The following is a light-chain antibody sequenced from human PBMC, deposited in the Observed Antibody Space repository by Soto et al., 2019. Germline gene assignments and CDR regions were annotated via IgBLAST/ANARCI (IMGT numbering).Light chain of an antibody. V-gene: IGKV1-27*01. CDR2: AAS. J-gene: IGKJ4*01. Sequence: DIQMTQSPSSLSASVGDRVTISCRASQGISSYLAWYKQKPGKVPKLLIYAASTLQSGVPSRFSGSGSGPDFTLTISSLQPDDFATYYCQQYNSYSPLTFGGGTKVDIK. CDR1: QGISSY. CDR3: QQYNSYSPLT.